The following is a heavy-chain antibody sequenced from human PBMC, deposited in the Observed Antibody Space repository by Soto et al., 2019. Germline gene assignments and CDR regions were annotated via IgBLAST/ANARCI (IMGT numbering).Heavy chain of an antibody. V-gene: IGHV3-30*14. Sequence: WSLRLSCASSGFTISNYGMHWVRQAPGKGLEWVAVISYDGTITYYADSVKGRFTISRDNSKNTLYLQMNSLRTEDTAVYYCATTRVGPCSSSICFSGISDAMDVWGQATLVTFS. CDR2: ISYDGTIT. D-gene: IGHD2-2*01. CDR3: ATTRVGPCSSSICFSGISDAMDV. CDR1: GFTISNYG. J-gene: IGHJ6*02.